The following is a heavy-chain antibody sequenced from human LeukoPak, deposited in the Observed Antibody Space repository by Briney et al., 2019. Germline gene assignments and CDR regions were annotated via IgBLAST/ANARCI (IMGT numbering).Heavy chain of an antibody. CDR3: TSLQS. Sequence: GGSLRLSCSASGFTFSNGWMSWVRQAPGKGLEWVGRIKSEADGGATDYAAPVKGRFTISRDDSKNILYLEMNSLKTGDTAVYYCTSLQSWGQGTLVTVSS. J-gene: IGHJ4*02. CDR2: IKSEADGGAT. CDR1: GFTFSNGW. V-gene: IGHV3-15*01.